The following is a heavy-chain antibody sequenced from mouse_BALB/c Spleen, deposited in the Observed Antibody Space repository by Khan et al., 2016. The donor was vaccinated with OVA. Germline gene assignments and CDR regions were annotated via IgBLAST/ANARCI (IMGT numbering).Heavy chain of an antibody. CDR1: GYSITSDYA. V-gene: IGHV3-2*02. Sequence: EVQLQESGPGLLKPSQSLSLTCTVTGYSITSDYAWNWIRQFPGNKLECMAYICYTGSTTYNPSLRSRISITRDTSKNQIFLQLNSVTTEDTATYYGASVRLLLRYPDDFDYGGQGTTRTVSS. J-gene: IGHJ2*01. D-gene: IGHD1-1*01. CDR2: ICYTGST. CDR3: ASVRLLLRYPDDFDY.